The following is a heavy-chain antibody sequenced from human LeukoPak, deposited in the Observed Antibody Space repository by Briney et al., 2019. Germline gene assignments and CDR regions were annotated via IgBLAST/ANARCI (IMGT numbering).Heavy chain of an antibody. CDR1: GFTFSSYA. Sequence: PGGSLRLSCAASGFTFSSYAMSWVRQAPGKGLEWVSAISGSGDSTYYADSVKGRFTISRDNSKNTLYLQMNSLRAEDTAVYYCAKHPWSGYYTIDYWGQGTLVTVSS. V-gene: IGHV3-23*01. CDR3: AKHPWSGYYTIDY. CDR2: ISGSGDST. D-gene: IGHD3-3*01. J-gene: IGHJ4*02.